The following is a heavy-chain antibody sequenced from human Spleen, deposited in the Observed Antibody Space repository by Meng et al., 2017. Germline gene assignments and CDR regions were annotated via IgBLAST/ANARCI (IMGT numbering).Heavy chain of an antibody. D-gene: IGHD4-11*01. CDR3: ARGPTTMAHDFDY. J-gene: IGHJ4*02. CDR1: GDSISSRDW. CDR2: ISQGSGRT. Sequence: QGQVQESGPGLVQASGTLSLTCAVSGDSISSRDWWSWVRQPPGKGLEWIGEISQGSGRTNYNPSLKSRVTISVDTSQNNLSLKLSSVTAADSAVYYCARGPTTMAHDFDYWGQGTLVTVSS. V-gene: IGHV4-4*02.